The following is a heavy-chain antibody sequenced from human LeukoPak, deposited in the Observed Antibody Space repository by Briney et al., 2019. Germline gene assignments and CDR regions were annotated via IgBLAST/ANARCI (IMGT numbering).Heavy chain of an antibody. Sequence: KSSETLSLTCTVSGGSISSYYWSWIRQPAGRGLEWIGRIYTSGSTNYNPSLKSRVTMSVDTSKDQFSLKLSSVTAADTAVYYCARDHPKYYYYYYYMDVWGKGTTVTISS. CDR3: ARDHPKYYYYYYYMDV. V-gene: IGHV4-4*07. CDR2: IYTSGST. J-gene: IGHJ6*03. CDR1: GGSISSYY.